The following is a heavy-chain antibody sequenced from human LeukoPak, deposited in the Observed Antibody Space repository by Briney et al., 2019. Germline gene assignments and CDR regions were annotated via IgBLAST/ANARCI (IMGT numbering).Heavy chain of an antibody. CDR3: ARDRGYSYGPFDY. CDR2: ISYDGSNK. CDR1: GFTFSSYA. D-gene: IGHD5-18*01. J-gene: IGHJ4*02. Sequence: GGSLRLSCAASGFTFSSYAMHWVRQAPGKGLEWVAVISYDGSNKYYADSVKGRFTISRDNSKNTLYLQMNSLRAEDTTVYYCARDRGYSYGPFDYWGQGTLVTVSS. V-gene: IGHV3-30*04.